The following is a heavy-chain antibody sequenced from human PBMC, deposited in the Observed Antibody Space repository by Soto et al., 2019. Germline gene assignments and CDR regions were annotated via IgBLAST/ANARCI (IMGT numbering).Heavy chain of an antibody. J-gene: IGHJ4*02. Sequence: EVQLLESGGGLVQPGGSLRLSCAASGFTFSSYAMSWVRQAPGKGLEWVSAISGTGDSTYYADSVKGRFTISRDNXRNTLYLQINSLRAEDTAVYYCAKDRDSSGYYYRNYWGQGTLVTVSS. V-gene: IGHV3-23*01. CDR2: ISGTGDST. D-gene: IGHD3-22*01. CDR3: AKDRDSSGYYYRNY. CDR1: GFTFSSYA.